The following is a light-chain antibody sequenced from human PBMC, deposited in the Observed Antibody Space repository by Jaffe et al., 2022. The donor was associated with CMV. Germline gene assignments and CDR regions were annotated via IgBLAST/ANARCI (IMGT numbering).Light chain of an antibody. CDR1: SSDVGGYNY. J-gene: IGLJ1*01. CDR2: NVN. CDR3: SSYAGSNIYV. V-gene: IGLV2-8*01. Sequence: QSALTQPPSASGSPGQSVTISCTGTSSDVGGYNYVSWYQQHPGIAPKLMIYNVNKRPSGVPDRFSASKSGNTASLTVSGLQAEDEADYYCSSYAGSNIYVFGTGTKVTVL.